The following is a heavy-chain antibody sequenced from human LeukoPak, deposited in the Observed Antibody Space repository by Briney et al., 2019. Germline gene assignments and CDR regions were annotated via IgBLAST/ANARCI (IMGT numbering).Heavy chain of an antibody. Sequence: SGPTLVNPTQTLTLTCTFSGFSLSTSGMCVSWIRQPPGKALERLALIDWDDDKYYSTSLKTRLTISKDTSKNQVVLTMTNMDPVDTATYYCARMMYGDHVDYFDYWGQGTLVTVSS. CDR3: ARMMYGDHVDYFDY. CDR1: GFSLSTSGMC. D-gene: IGHD4-17*01. V-gene: IGHV2-70*01. J-gene: IGHJ4*02. CDR2: IDWDDDK.